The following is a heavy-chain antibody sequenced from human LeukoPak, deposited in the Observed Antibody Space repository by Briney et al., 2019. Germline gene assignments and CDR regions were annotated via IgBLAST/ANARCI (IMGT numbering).Heavy chain of an antibody. Sequence: GGSLRLSCAASGFTFSDYYMSWFRLAPGKGLEWVSYISSSGNNIYYADSVKGRFTISRDNAKNSLYPQMSSLRAEDTAVYYCARKTIVVVTPTEYWGQGTLVTVSS. D-gene: IGHD3-22*01. V-gene: IGHV3-11*01. CDR1: GFTFSDYY. J-gene: IGHJ4*02. CDR3: ARKTIVVVTPTEY. CDR2: ISSSGNNI.